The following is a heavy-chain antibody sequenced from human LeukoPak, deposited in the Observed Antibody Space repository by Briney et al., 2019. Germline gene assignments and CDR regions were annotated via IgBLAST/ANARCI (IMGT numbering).Heavy chain of an antibody. CDR1: GYTFNIYG. V-gene: IGHV1-18*01. D-gene: IGHD5-18*01. CDR2: ISAYSGNT. Sequence: ASVKVSCKASGYTFNIYGIGWVRQAPGQGLEWRGWISAYSGNTNYAQKLPGRVTMTTDTSTSTAYMELRSLRSDDTAVYYCARGGYSYGYMGYFDYWGQGTLVTVSS. CDR3: ARGGYSYGYMGYFDY. J-gene: IGHJ4*02.